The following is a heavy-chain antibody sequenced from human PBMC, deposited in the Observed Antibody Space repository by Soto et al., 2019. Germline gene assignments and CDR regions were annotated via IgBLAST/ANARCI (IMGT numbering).Heavy chain of an antibody. CDR1: GGTFSSYA. CDR2: IIPIFGTA. J-gene: IGHJ6*02. V-gene: IGHV1-69*13. Sequence: SVKVSCKASGGTFSSYAISWVRQAPGQGLEWMGGIIPIFGTANYAQKFQGRVTITADESTSTAYMELSSLRSEDTAVYYCAVTMVRGGYYYGMDVWGQGTTVTV. CDR3: AVTMVRGGYYYGMDV. D-gene: IGHD3-10*01.